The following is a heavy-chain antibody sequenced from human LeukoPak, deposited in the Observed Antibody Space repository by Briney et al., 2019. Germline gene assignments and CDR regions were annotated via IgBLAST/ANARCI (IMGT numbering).Heavy chain of an antibody. D-gene: IGHD3-22*01. J-gene: IGHJ3*02. CDR3: ARDVPQHYYYDSSGYLDDAFDI. Sequence: PGGSLRLSCAASGFTFSSYNMNWVRQAPGKGLEWVAVIWYDGSNKYYADSAKGRFTISRDNSKNTLYLQMNSLRAEDTAVYYCARDVPQHYYYDSSGYLDDAFDIWGQGTMVTVSS. CDR2: IWYDGSNK. V-gene: IGHV3-33*08. CDR1: GFTFSSYN.